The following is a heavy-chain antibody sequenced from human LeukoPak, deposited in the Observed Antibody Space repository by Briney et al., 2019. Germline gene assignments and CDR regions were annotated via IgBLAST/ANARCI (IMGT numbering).Heavy chain of an antibody. CDR3: ARVSDSSGWYPFDY. D-gene: IGHD6-19*01. CDR1: GGSFSGYY. J-gene: IGHJ4*02. Sequence: SETLSLTCAVYGGSFSGYYWSWIRQPPGKGLERIGEVNHIGSTNYNPSLKSRVTIPVDTSKNQFSLKLSSVTAADTAVYYCARVSDSSGWYPFDYWGQGTLVTVSS. V-gene: IGHV4-34*01. CDR2: VNHIGST.